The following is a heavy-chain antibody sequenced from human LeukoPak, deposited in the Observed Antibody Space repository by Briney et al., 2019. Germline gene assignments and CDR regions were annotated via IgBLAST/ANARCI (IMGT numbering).Heavy chain of an antibody. CDR2: IKKDGSGK. D-gene: IGHD2-15*01. Sequence: GGSLRLSCTASGFIFSGSWMAWIRQAPGKGLEWVAIIKKDGSGKYYVDSMKGRFTISRDNAKNSLFLRMNSLRAEDTAIYYCTTDTWYSAGHWGQGTLVTVSS. CDR1: GFIFSGSW. V-gene: IGHV3-7*03. J-gene: IGHJ4*02. CDR3: TTDTWYSAGH.